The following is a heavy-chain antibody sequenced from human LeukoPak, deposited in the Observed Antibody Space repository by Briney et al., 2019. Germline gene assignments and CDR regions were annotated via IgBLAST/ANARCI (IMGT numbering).Heavy chain of an antibody. V-gene: IGHV3-23*01. Sequence: PGGSLRLCCAACGSAFSSYAMTWVRQARGRGLEWDSTVSESGGTPYYADYVKGQFTISRDTSKHTLYLQMNSLRAEDTAVYYCAKGADYFDYWGQGSLVTDSS. CDR2: VSESGGTP. CDR1: GSAFSSYA. CDR3: AKGADYFDY. J-gene: IGHJ4*02.